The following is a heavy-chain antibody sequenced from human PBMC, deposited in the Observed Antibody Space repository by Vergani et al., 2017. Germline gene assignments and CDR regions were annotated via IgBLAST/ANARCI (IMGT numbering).Heavy chain of an antibody. CDR1: GGSLSGYY. V-gene: IGHV4-34*01. CDR2: INHSVTI. J-gene: IGHJ3*01. CDR3: ARRAERWETLLRDDFDV. Sequence: QVQLQQWGPGLLKPPETLSLTCAVYGGSLSGYYWSWIRLAPGKGLEWIGEINHSVTINYNPTLKSPFNVSIDTSRDHFSLKLRSVSAADTAVYFCARRAERWETLLRDDFDVWGQGTFVTVSS. D-gene: IGHD1-26*01.